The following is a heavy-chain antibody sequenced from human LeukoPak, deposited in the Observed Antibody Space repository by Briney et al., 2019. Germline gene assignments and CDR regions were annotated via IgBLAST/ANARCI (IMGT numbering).Heavy chain of an antibody. Sequence: PGGSLRLSCAASGFTFSSYGMHWVRQAPGKGLEWVAVISYDGSNKYYADSVKGRFTISRDNSKNTLYLQMNSLRAEDTAVYYCAKIVSHYYDSSGFPGAFDIWGQGTTVTVSS. J-gene: IGHJ3*02. CDR1: GFTFSSYG. CDR3: AKIVSHYYDSSGFPGAFDI. V-gene: IGHV3-30*18. D-gene: IGHD3-22*01. CDR2: ISYDGSNK.